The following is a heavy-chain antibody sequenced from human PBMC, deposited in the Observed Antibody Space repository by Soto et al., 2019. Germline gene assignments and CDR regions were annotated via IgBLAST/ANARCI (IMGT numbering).Heavy chain of an antibody. D-gene: IGHD6-13*01. CDR3: ARVFVGSSFDY. CDR2: INWNGGST. V-gene: IGHV3-20*01. Sequence: GGSLRLSCAASGFTFDDYGMSWVRQAPGKGLEWVSGINWNGGSTGYADSVKGRFTISRDNAKNSLYLQMNSLRAEDTALYHCARVFVGSSFDYWGQGTLVTVSS. J-gene: IGHJ4*02. CDR1: GFTFDDYG.